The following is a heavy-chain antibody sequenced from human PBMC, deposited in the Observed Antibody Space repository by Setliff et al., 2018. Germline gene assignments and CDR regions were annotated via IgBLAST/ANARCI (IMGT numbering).Heavy chain of an antibody. V-gene: IGHV1-24*01. Sequence: GASVKVSCKVSGYTLTELSMHWVRQAPGKGLEWMGGFDPEDGETIYAQKFQGRVTMTEDTSTDTAYMELSSLRSEDTAVYYCATVDIVATITGGYYFDYWGQGTLVNVSS. J-gene: IGHJ4*02. CDR2: FDPEDGET. D-gene: IGHD5-12*01. CDR3: ATVDIVATITGGYYFDY. CDR1: GYTLTELS.